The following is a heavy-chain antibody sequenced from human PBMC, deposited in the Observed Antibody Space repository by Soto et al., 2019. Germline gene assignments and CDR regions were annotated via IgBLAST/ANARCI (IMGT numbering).Heavy chain of an antibody. Sequence: EVQLVESGGGLVKPGRSLRLSCTASGFTFGDYAMSWFRQAPGKGLEWVGFIRSKVYGGTTEYAASVKGRFTISRDDSKSIAYLQMNSLKTEDTAVYYCTRDPLWFGEFGDAFDIWGQGTMVTVSS. CDR2: IRSKVYGGTT. CDR1: GFTFGDYA. D-gene: IGHD3-10*01. CDR3: TRDPLWFGEFGDAFDI. J-gene: IGHJ3*02. V-gene: IGHV3-49*05.